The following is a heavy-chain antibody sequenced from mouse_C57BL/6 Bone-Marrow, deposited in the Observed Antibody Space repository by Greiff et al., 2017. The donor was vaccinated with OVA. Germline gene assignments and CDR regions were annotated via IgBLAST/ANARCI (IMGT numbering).Heavy chain of an antibody. CDR3: TRFYYEAMDY. J-gene: IGHJ4*01. V-gene: IGHV1-15*01. D-gene: IGHD2-4*01. Sequence: VQLQQSGAELVRPGASVTLSCKASGYTFTDYEMHWVKQTPVHGLEWIGAIDPETGGTAYNQKFKGKAILTADKSSSTAYMELRSLTSEVSAVDDGTRFYYEAMDYWGQGTSVTVSS. CDR1: GYTFTDYE. CDR2: IDPETGGT.